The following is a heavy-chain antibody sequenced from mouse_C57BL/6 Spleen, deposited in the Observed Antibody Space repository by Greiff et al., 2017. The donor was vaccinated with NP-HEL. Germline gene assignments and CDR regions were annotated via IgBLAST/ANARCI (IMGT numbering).Heavy chain of an antibody. V-gene: IGHV14-4*01. CDR3: TAWRVYNYDGEFAY. D-gene: IGHD2-12*01. Sequence: VQLQQSGAELVRPGASVKLSCTASGFNIKDDYMHWVKQRPEQGLEWIGWIDPENGDTEYASKFQGKATITADTSSNTAYLQLSNLTYEDTAVYYCTAWRVYNYDGEFAYWGQGTLITVSA. CDR2: IDPENGDT. J-gene: IGHJ3*01. CDR1: GFNIKDDY.